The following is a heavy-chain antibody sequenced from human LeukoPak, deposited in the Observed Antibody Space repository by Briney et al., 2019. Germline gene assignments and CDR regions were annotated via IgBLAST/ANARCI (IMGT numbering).Heavy chain of an antibody. V-gene: IGHV3-21*01. CDR3: ARDLLPDDAFDI. J-gene: IGHJ3*02. CDR1: GFTFSSYS. CDR2: ISSSSSYI. Sequence: GGSLRLSCAASGFTFSSYSMNWVRQAPGKGLKWVSSISSSSSYIYYADSVKGRFTTSRDNAKNSLYLQMNSLRAEDTAVYYCARDLLPDDAFDIWGQGTMVTVSS.